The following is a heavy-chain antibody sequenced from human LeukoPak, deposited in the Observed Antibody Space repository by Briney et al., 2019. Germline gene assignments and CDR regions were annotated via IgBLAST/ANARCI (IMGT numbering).Heavy chain of an antibody. Sequence: PSETLSLTCAVYGGSFSGYYWSWIRQPPGKGLEWIGEINHSGSTNYNPSLKSRVTISVDTPKNQFSLKLSSVTAADTAVYYCAREGYGLRFDYWGQGTLVTVSS. CDR2: INHSGST. V-gene: IGHV4-34*01. CDR1: GGSFSGYY. D-gene: IGHD3-16*01. CDR3: AREGYGLRFDY. J-gene: IGHJ4*02.